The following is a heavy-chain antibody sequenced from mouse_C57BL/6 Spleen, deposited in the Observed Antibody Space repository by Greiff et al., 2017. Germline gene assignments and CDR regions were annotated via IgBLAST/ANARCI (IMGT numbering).Heavy chain of an antibody. V-gene: IGHV3-6*01. CDR1: GYSITSGYY. CDR3: AREDDYDGPFAY. CDR2: ISYDGSN. Sequence: ESGPGLVKPSQSLSLTCSVTGYSITSGYYWNWIRQFPGNKLEWMGYISYDGSNNYNPSLKNRISITRDTSKNQFFLKLNSVTTEDTATYYCAREDDYDGPFAYWGQGTLVTVSA. J-gene: IGHJ3*01. D-gene: IGHD2-4*01.